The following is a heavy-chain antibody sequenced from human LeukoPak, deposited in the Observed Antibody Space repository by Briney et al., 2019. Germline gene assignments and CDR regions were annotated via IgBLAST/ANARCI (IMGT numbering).Heavy chain of an antibody. D-gene: IGHD3-22*01. CDR3: ARVVGFYDSSAFDR. CDR1: GGSISIYY. Sequence: PSETLSFTCTVSGGSISIYYWSWIRQPPGKGLEWIGYVYYTGSTNYNPSLNSRVTMSIDTSKNQFSLRLSSVTAADTAVYYCARVVGFYDSSAFDRWGQGTLVTVSS. CDR2: VYYTGST. J-gene: IGHJ5*02. V-gene: IGHV4-59*01.